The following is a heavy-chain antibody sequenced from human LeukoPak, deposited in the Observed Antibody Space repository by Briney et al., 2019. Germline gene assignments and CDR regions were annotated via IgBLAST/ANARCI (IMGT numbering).Heavy chain of an antibody. CDR2: IRYDGSNK. Sequence: GGSLRLSCAASGFTFSSYGMHWVRQAPGKGLKWVAFIRYDGSNKYYADSVRGRFTISRDNSKNTLYLQMNSLRAEDTAVYYCAEVTPLSSGSYAFDIWGQGTMVTVSS. V-gene: IGHV3-30*02. CDR3: AEVTPLSSGSYAFDI. J-gene: IGHJ3*02. D-gene: IGHD1-26*01. CDR1: GFTFSSYG.